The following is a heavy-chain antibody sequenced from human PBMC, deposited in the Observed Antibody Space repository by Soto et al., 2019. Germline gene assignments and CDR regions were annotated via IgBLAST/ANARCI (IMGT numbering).Heavy chain of an antibody. CDR3: ARSDCSSTICLGLGSNYYYYYGMDV. V-gene: IGHV1-69*02. CDR1: GGTFSSYT. Sequence: QVQLVQSGAEVKKPGSSVKVSCKASGGTFSSYTISWVRQAPGQGLEWMGRIIPILGIANYAQKFQGRVTITADKSTSTAYMELSSLRSEDTAVYYCARSDCSSTICLGLGSNYYYYYGMDVWGQGTTVTVSS. CDR2: IIPILGIA. J-gene: IGHJ6*02. D-gene: IGHD2-2*01.